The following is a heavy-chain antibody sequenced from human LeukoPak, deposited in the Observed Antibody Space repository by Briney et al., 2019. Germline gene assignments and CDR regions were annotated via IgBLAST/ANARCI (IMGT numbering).Heavy chain of an antibody. CDR1: GGSISSYY. V-gene: IGHV4-59*12. J-gene: IGHJ4*02. CDR2: IYYSGST. Sequence: SETLSLTCTVSGGSISSYYWSWIRQPPGKGLEWIGYIYYSGSTNYNPSLKSRVTISVDTSKNQFSLKLSSVTAADTAVYYCARASHYGKTDYWGQGTLVTVSS. D-gene: IGHD4-17*01. CDR3: ARASHYGKTDY.